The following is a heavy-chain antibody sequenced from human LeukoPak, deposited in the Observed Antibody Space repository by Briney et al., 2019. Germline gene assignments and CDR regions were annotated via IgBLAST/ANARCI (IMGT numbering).Heavy chain of an antibody. J-gene: IGHJ4*02. CDR2: INPNSGGT. CDR3: ARSVYYYDSSGPNY. Sequence: ASVKVSCKASGYTFTGYYMHWVRQAPGQGLEWMGQINPNSGGTNYAQKFQGRVTMTRDTSISTAYMELSRLRFDDTAVYYCARSVYYYDSSGPNYWGQGTLVTVSS. V-gene: IGHV1-2*06. D-gene: IGHD3-22*01. CDR1: GYTFTGYY.